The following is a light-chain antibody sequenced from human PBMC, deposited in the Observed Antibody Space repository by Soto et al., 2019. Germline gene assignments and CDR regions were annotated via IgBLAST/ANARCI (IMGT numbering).Light chain of an antibody. J-gene: IGKJ1*01. V-gene: IGKV3-20*01. CDR3: HQYGNSPQT. Sequence: EIVWTQSPGTLSLSPGGRATLSCRSSQSVSSTYLAWYQQKAGQAPRLLIYGASSRATGIPDRFSGSGSGAEFTLTISSLQSEDFAVYYCHQYGNSPQTFGQGTKVDI. CDR1: QSVSSTY. CDR2: GAS.